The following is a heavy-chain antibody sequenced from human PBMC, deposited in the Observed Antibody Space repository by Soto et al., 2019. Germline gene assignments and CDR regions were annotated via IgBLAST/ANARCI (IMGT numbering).Heavy chain of an antibody. V-gene: IGHV3-23*01. CDR1: GFTFRLYA. D-gene: IGHD2-8*02. Sequence: GGSLRLSCAASGFTFRLYAMSWVRQAPGKGLEWVSAISGSGSGAYYADSVRGRFSISRDNSKNTLYLQVNSLGAEDTAVYYCAKETSAHCARGTCHLSRFDSWGQGTLVTGSS. CDR2: ISGSGSGA. J-gene: IGHJ4*02. CDR3: AKETSAHCARGTCHLSRFDS.